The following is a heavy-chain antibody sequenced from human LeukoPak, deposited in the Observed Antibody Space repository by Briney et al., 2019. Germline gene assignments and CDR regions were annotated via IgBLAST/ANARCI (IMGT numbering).Heavy chain of an antibody. CDR2: ISGSGGST. J-gene: IGHJ3*01. Sequence: GGSLRLSCAASGFTFGSYAMSWVRQAPGKGLEWVSAISGSGGSTYYADSVKGRFTISRDNSKNTLYLQMNSLRAEDTAVYYCAMKAVPRPRLHDAFDFWGQGTVVSVSS. CDR3: AMKAVPRPRLHDAFDF. CDR1: GFTFGSYA. V-gene: IGHV3-23*01. D-gene: IGHD5-24*01.